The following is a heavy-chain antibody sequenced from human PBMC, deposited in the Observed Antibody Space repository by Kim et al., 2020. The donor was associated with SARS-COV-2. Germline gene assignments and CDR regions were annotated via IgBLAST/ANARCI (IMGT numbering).Heavy chain of an antibody. J-gene: IGHJ6*02. Sequence: SETLSLTCTVSGGSISSGGYYWSWIRQHPGKGLEWIGYIYYSGSTYYNPSLKSRVTISVDTSKNQFSLKLSSVTAADTAVYYCARAGSDGGLWGSQFLYGMDVWGQGTTVTVSS. CDR1: GGSISSGGYY. V-gene: IGHV4-31*03. D-gene: IGHD3-16*01. CDR3: ARAGSDGGLWGSQFLYGMDV. CDR2: IYYSGST.